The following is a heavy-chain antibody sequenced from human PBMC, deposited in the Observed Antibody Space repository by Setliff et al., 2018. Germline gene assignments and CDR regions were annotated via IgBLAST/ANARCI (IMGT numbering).Heavy chain of an antibody. CDR2: IYYSGST. D-gene: IGHD3-10*01. V-gene: IGHV4-38-2*02. CDR1: GYSISSGYY. Sequence: PSETLSLTCTVSGYSISSGYYWSWIRQPPGKGLEWIGSIYYSGSTNYNPSLKSRVTISVDTSKNQFSLKLRSLTAADTALYYCARGGGYGSGGSFHNAPFDYWGQGMLVTVSS. J-gene: IGHJ4*02. CDR3: ARGGGYGSGGSFHNAPFDY.